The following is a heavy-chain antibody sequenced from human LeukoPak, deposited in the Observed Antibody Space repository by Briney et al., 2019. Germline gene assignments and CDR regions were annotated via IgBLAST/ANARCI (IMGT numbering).Heavy chain of an antibody. CDR1: GYTFISYQ. V-gene: IGHV1-46*01. CDR3: ARKGSSSCFDY. Sequence: AAVKVSCKASGYTFISYQMHWVRQAPGQGLEWMGIINPTGGSTSHAQKFQGRVTMTRDTSTSTVYMELSSLRSEDTAVYYCARKGSSSCFDYWGQGTLVTVSS. CDR2: INPTGGST. D-gene: IGHD6-6*01. J-gene: IGHJ4*02.